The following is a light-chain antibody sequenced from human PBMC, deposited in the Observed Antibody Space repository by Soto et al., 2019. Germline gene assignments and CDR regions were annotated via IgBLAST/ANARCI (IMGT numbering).Light chain of an antibody. CDR1: SSNIGSNYD. J-gene: IGLJ3*02. Sequence: QSVLTQPPSVSGAPGQTVTISCAGTSSNIGSNYDVHWYQHLPGTAPKLLIFGYTNRPSGVPDRFSGSKSGTSASLAITGLQSEDEAAYYCSSYIGNNNLVFGGGTKVTVL. V-gene: IGLV1-40*01. CDR2: GYT. CDR3: SSYIGNNNLV.